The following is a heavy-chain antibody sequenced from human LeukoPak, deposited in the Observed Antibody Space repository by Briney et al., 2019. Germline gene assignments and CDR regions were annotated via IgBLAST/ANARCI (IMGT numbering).Heavy chain of an antibody. V-gene: IGHV1-18*01. CDR1: GYTFTSYG. CDR3: ARGGRWELPRPYAFDI. Sequence: ASVKVSFKASGYTFTSYGISWLRQAPGQGLEWMGWISTYNGHTNYAQKLQGRVTITTDTSTSTAYMELRNLRSDDTAVYYCARGGRWELPRPYAFDIWGQGTMVTVSS. J-gene: IGHJ3*02. D-gene: IGHD1-26*01. CDR2: ISTYNGHT.